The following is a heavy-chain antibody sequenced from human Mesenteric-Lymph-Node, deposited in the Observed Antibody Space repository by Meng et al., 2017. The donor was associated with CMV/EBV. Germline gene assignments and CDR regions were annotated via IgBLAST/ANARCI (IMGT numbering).Heavy chain of an antibody. D-gene: IGHD3-3*01. CDR2: INHSGST. V-gene: IGHV4-34*01. CDR3: ARGHSITIFGVVINNWFDP. Sequence: SFPAYYWSWIRQPPGKGLEWIGEINHSGSTNYNPSLKSRVTISVDTSKNQFSLKLSSVTAADTAAYYCARGHSITIFGVVINNWFDPWGQGTLVTVSS. J-gene: IGHJ5*02. CDR1: SFPAYY.